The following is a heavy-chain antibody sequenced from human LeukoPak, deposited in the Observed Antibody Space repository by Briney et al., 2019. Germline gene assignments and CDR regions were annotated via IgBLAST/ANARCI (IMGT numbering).Heavy chain of an antibody. CDR3: ASSRQFPFGLPTGPNGSGSYGSLLY. D-gene: IGHD3-10*01. CDR2: INHSGST. J-gene: IGHJ4*02. Sequence: PSETLSLTCTVSGGSISSSSYYWSWIRQPPGKGLEWIGEINHSGSTNYNPSLKSRVTISVDTSKNQFSLKLSSVTAADTAVYYCASSRQFPFGLPTGPNGSGSYGSLLYWGQGTLVTVSS. CDR1: GGSISSSSYY. V-gene: IGHV4-39*07.